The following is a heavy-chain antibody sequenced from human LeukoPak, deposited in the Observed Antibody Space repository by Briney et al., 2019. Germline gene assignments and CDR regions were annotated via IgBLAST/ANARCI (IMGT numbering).Heavy chain of an antibody. D-gene: IGHD3-22*01. CDR2: INNDGSTT. CDR3: ARTSYDTGGYFED. J-gene: IGHJ4*02. CDR1: GFTFSSDW. Sequence: PGGSLRLSCAASGFTFSSDWMHWVRQAPGKGLVRVSRINNDGSTTAYADSVKGRFTISRDNAKNTLYLQMNSLGAEDTAVYYCARTSYDTGGYFEDWGQGTLVTVSS. V-gene: IGHV3-74*01.